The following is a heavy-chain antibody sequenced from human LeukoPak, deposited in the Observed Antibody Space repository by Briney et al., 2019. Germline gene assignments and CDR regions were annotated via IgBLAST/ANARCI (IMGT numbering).Heavy chain of an antibody. J-gene: IGHJ4*02. CDR1: GFTFSSYS. CDR3: ARRRDSGSLQHFDY. Sequence: GGSLRLSCAASGFTFSSYSMNWVRQAPGKGLEWVSFIRYDGNNRYYADSVKGRFTISRDNSKNTLYLQMNSLRAEDTAVYYCARRRDSGSLQHFDYWGQGTLVTVSS. V-gene: IGHV3-30*02. D-gene: IGHD1-26*01. CDR2: IRYDGNNR.